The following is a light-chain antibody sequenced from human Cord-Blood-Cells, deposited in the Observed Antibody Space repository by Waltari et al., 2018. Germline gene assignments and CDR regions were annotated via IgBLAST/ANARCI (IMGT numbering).Light chain of an antibody. V-gene: IGLV2-11*01. CDR3: CSYAGSYPYV. J-gene: IGLJ1*01. Sequence: QSALTPTRSVSGSPGQSVTISCTGTSSDVGGYNYVSWYQQHPGKAPKLMIYDVSKRPSGVPDRFSGSKSGNTASLTISGLQAEDEADYYCCSYAGSYPYVFGTGTKVTVL. CDR2: DVS. CDR1: SSDVGGYNY.